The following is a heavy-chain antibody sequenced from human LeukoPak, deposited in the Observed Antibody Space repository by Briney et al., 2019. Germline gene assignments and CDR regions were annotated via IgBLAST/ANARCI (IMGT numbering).Heavy chain of an antibody. CDR3: AAAGIQLWPSGDY. J-gene: IGHJ4*02. CDR2: IVVGSGNT. D-gene: IGHD5-18*01. Sequence: ASVKVSCKASGFTFTSSAMQWVRQARGPRLEWIGWIVVGSGNTNYAQKFQERVTITRDMSTSTAYMELSSLRSEDTAVYYCAAAGIQLWPSGDYWGQGTLVTVSS. V-gene: IGHV1-58*02. CDR1: GFTFTSSA.